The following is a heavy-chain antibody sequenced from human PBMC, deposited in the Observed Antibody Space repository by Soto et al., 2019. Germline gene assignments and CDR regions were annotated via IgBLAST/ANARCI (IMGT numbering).Heavy chain of an antibody. CDR2: IYYSGST. Sequence: SETLSLTCTVSGGSISSYYWSWIRQPPGKGLEWIGYIYYSGSTNYNPSLKSRVTISVDTSKNQFSLKLSSVTAADTAVYYCARLKGDSGSWWDTWFDPWGQGTLVTVSS. D-gene: IGHD6-13*01. V-gene: IGHV4-59*01. CDR3: ARLKGDSGSWWDTWFDP. J-gene: IGHJ5*02. CDR1: GGSISSYY.